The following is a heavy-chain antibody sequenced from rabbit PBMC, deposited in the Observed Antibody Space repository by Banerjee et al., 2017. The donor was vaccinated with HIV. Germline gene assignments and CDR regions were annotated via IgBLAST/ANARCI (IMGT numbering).Heavy chain of an antibody. CDR2: IYTGDGKT. Sequence: QEQLEESGGDLVQPEGSLTLTCTASGFSFSSSYYMCWVRQAPGKGLEWIACIYTGDGKTHYASWAKGRFTISKTSSTTVTLQMTSLTAADTATYFCARREYSAGRGGYGYATRLDLWGPGTLVTVS. V-gene: IGHV1S45*01. CDR1: GFSFSSSYY. D-gene: IGHD6-1*01. J-gene: IGHJ3*01. CDR3: ARREYSAGRGGYGYATRLDL.